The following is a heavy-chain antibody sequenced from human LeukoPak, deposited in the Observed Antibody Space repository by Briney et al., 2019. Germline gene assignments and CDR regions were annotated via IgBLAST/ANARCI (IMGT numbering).Heavy chain of an antibody. D-gene: IGHD3-3*01. V-gene: IGHV4-31*03. Sequence: SETLSLTCTVSGGSISSGGYYWSWIRQHPGKGLEWIGYIYYSGSTYYNPSLKSRVTISVDTSKNQFSLKLSSVTAADTAVYYCARAASPDFWSGYYTNYFDYWGQGTLVTVSS. CDR2: IYYSGST. CDR3: ARAASPDFWSGYYTNYFDY. J-gene: IGHJ4*02. CDR1: GGSISSGGYY.